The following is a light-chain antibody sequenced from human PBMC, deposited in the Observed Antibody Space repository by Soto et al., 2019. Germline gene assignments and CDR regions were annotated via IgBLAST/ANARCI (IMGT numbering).Light chain of an antibody. CDR1: QSVSSY. CDR2: DAS. J-gene: IGKJ3*01. Sequence: EIVLTQSPATLSLSPGERATLSCRASQSVSSYLVWYQQKPGQAPRLLIYDASNRATGIPARFSGSGSGTDFTLTIGSLEPEDFAVYYCQQRSNWPPGVTFGPGTKVDMK. CDR3: QQRSNWPPGVT. V-gene: IGKV3-11*01.